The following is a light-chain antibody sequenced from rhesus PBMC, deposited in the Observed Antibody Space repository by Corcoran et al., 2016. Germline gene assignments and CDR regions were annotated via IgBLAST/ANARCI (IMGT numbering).Light chain of an antibody. CDR1: QSVGSY. CDR3: QQSSNLWT. J-gene: IGKJ1*01. CDR2: GAS. V-gene: IGKV3-24*04. Sequence: ETVVTQSPATLSLSPGERATLSCRASQSVGSYLAWYQQQPGQAPRLLINGASSRATGIPDRVSGGGSGTDFTLTISSLGPEDVGVYYCQQSSNLWTFGQGTKVEIK.